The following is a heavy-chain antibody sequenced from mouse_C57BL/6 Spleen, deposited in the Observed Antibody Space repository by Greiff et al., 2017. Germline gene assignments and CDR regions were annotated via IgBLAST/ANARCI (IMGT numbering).Heavy chain of an antibody. CDR3: ARSRTVEETDYFDY. V-gene: IGHV1-55*01. Sequence: QVQLQQPGAELVKPGASVKMSCKASGYTFTSYWITWVKQRPGQGLEWIGDIYPGSGSTNYNEKFKSKATLTVDTSSSTAYMQLSSLTSEDSAVYYCARSRTVEETDYFDYWGQGTTLTVSS. D-gene: IGHD1-1*01. CDR2: IYPGSGST. J-gene: IGHJ2*01. CDR1: GYTFTSYW.